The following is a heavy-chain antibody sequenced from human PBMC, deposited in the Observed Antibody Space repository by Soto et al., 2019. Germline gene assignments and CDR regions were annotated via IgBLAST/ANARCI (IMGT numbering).Heavy chain of an antibody. CDR3: ARDRGSGDAFDI. V-gene: IGHV1-2*04. D-gene: IGHD6-25*01. J-gene: IGHJ3*02. CDR2: TNPNRGGT. Sequence: GASVKVSCQASGYTFTGYYMHWVRQAPGQGLEWMGWTNPNRGGTNYAQKFRGWVTMTRDTSISTAYLELSRLKSDDTAVYYCARDRGSGDAFDIWGQGTMVTVSS. CDR1: GYTFTGYY.